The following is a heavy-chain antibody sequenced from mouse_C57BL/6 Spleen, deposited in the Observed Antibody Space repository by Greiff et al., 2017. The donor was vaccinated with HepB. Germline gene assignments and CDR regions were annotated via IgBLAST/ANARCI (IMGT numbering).Heavy chain of an antibody. CDR1: GFNIKDYY. J-gene: IGHJ3*01. CDR2: IDPEDGDT. CDR3: TLYGNYLSWFAY. Sequence: VQLKQSGAELVRPGASVKLSCTASGFNIKDYYMHWVKQRPEQGLEWIGRIDPEDGDTEYAPKFQGKATMTADTSSNTAYLQLSSLTSEDTAVYYCTLYGNYLSWFAYWGQGTLVTVSA. V-gene: IGHV14-1*01. D-gene: IGHD2-1*01.